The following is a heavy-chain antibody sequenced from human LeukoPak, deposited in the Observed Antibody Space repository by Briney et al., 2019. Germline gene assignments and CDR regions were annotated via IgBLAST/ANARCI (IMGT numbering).Heavy chain of an antibody. V-gene: IGHV3-53*01. J-gene: IGHJ4*02. CDR1: GFTVSSCY. D-gene: IGHD3-22*01. CDR3: ARAAYDSNGFTANHDY. CDR2: LYSDGST. Sequence: QPGGSLRLSCAASGFTVSSCYMSWVRQAPGKGLEWVSVLYSDGSTFYADSVKGRFTISRDNSKNTLHLQTNNLRAEDTAVYYCARAAYDSNGFTANHDYWGQGTLVTVSS.